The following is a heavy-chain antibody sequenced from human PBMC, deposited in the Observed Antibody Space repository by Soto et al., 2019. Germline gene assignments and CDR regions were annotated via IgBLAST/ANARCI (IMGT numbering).Heavy chain of an antibody. V-gene: IGHV4-30-2*01. CDR3: ARAVAPYLGSWFDP. J-gene: IGHJ5*02. D-gene: IGHD1-26*01. CDR2: ISHTGST. Sequence: SETLSLTCAVSGGSITSGNSYSWSWIRQPSGKGLEWIGSISHTGSTSYNPSLKSRLTMSVAKSKNQFSLRLSSVTAADMAVYYCARAVAPYLGSWFDPWGQGILVTVSS. CDR1: GGSITSGNSYS.